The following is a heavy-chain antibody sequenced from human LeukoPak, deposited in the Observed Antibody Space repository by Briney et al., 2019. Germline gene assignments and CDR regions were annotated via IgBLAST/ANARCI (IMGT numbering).Heavy chain of an antibody. J-gene: IGHJ3*02. Sequence: GGSLRLSCAASGFTFSSYSMNWVRQARGKGLEWVSYISSSGSTIYYADSVKGRFTISRDNAKNSLYLQMNSLRAEDTAVYYCARRIAAAKGDAFDIWGQGTMVTVSS. V-gene: IGHV3-48*04. D-gene: IGHD6-13*01. CDR2: ISSSGSTI. CDR3: ARRIAAAKGDAFDI. CDR1: GFTFSSYS.